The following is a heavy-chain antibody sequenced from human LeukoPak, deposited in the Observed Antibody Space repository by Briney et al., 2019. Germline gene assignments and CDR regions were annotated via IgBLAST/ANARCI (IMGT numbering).Heavy chain of an antibody. CDR1: GFTFSSYA. CDR3: TREPPVTVPYYYGMDV. J-gene: IGHJ6*02. D-gene: IGHD3-10*02. Sequence: GGSLRLSCAASGFTFSSYAMSWVRQAPGKGLEWVSAISGSGGSTYYADSVKGRFTISRDNSKNTLYLQMNSLRAEDTAVYYCTREPPVTVPYYYGMDVWGQGTTVTVSS. V-gene: IGHV3-23*01. CDR2: ISGSGGST.